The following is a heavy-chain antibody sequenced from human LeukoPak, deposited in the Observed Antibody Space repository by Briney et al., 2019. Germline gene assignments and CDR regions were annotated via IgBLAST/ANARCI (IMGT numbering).Heavy chain of an antibody. Sequence: SETLSLTCTVSGGSISSYYLSWIRQPDGKGLEWIGRIYTSGSTNYNPSLKSRVTMSVDTSKNQFSLKLSSVTAADTAVYYCASARTTALMDVWGKGTTVTVSS. CDR2: IYTSGST. D-gene: IGHD2-2*01. CDR1: GGSISSYY. CDR3: ASARTTALMDV. J-gene: IGHJ6*04. V-gene: IGHV4-4*07.